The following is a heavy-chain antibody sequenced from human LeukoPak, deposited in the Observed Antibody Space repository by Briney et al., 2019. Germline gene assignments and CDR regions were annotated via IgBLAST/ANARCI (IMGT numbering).Heavy chain of an antibody. J-gene: IGHJ4*02. CDR3: ARVYYYDSSGPHLDY. Sequence: GGSLRLSCAASGFTFSDYYMSWIRQAPGKGLEWVSYISSSSSTIYYADSVKGRFTISRDNAKNSLYLQMNSLRAEDTAVYYCARVYYYDSSGPHLDYWGQGTLVTVSS. CDR1: GFTFSDYY. CDR2: ISSSSSTI. V-gene: IGHV3-11*04. D-gene: IGHD3-22*01.